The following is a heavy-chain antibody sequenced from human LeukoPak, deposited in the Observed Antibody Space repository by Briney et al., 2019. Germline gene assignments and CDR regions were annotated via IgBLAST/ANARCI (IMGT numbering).Heavy chain of an antibody. J-gene: IGHJ4*02. CDR3: ARARWTSTVTTYYLDF. CDR2: INAGNGKT. Sequence: ASVKVSCKASGYIFTDYAIRWVRQAPGQGLEWMGWINAGNGKTKYSQKFQGRVTITRDTSASTAYMELSGLRSDDTAVYYCARARWTSTVTTYYLDFWGQGTLVTVSS. D-gene: IGHD4-17*01. V-gene: IGHV1-3*01. CDR1: GYIFTDYA.